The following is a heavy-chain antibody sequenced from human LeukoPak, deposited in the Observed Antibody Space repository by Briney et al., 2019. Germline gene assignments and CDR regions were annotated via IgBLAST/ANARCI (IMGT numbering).Heavy chain of an antibody. Sequence: SETLSLTCAVYGGSFSGYYWSWIRQPPGKGLEWIGEINHSGSTNYNPSLKSRVTISVDTSKNQFSLKLSSVTAADTAVYYCARGHITMVRGVIHDYWGQGTLVTVSS. J-gene: IGHJ4*02. CDR3: ARGHITMVRGVIHDY. CDR1: GGSFSGYY. D-gene: IGHD3-10*01. V-gene: IGHV4-34*01. CDR2: INHSGST.